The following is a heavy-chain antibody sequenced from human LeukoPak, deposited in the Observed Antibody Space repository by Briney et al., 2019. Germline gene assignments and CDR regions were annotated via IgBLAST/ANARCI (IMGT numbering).Heavy chain of an antibody. Sequence: HGESLKISCKGSGYSFTSFWIGWVRQMPGEGLEWMGIIYPGDSGTRYSPSIRGQVTISADKSISTAYLQWSSLRASDTAIYYCARHIYDNSAYYPFDYWGQGTLVTVSS. CDR3: ARHIYDNSAYYPFDY. V-gene: IGHV5-51*01. CDR2: IYPGDSGT. D-gene: IGHD3-22*01. J-gene: IGHJ4*02. CDR1: GYSFTSFW.